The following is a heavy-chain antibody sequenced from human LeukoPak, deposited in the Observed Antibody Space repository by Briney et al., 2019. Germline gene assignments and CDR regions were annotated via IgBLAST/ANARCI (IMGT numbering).Heavy chain of an antibody. CDR1: GDSMSSSSVYY. CDR2: IYDTGNT. V-gene: IGHV4-39*01. Sequence: PSETLSLTCTVSGDSMSSSSVYYWGWIRQDPGKGLEWIGSIYDTGNTHYSPTLQSRVSIYLEKSQNQFSLKLTSVTAADTAVYYCARLRGYSYAADPWGRGTLFTVSS. CDR3: ARLRGYSYAADP. D-gene: IGHD5-18*01. J-gene: IGHJ5*02.